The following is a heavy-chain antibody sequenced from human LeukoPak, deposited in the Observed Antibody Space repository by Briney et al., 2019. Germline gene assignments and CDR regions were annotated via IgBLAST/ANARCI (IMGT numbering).Heavy chain of an antibody. D-gene: IGHD5-24*01. CDR3: ARVVIDGYNHDY. CDR1: GFTFSSYS. CDR2: ISSSSSYI. J-gene: IGHJ4*02. Sequence: KSGGSLRLSCAASGFTFSSYSMNWVRQAPGKGLEWVSSISSSSSYIYYADSVKGRFTISRDNAKNPLYLQMNSLRAEDTAVYYCARVVIDGYNHDYWGQGTLVTVSS. V-gene: IGHV3-21*01.